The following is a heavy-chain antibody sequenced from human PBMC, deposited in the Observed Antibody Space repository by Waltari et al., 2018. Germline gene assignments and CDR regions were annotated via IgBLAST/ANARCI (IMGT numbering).Heavy chain of an antibody. CDR3: ARDVTYSSSSFDY. Sequence: QVQLVESGGGVVQPGRSLRLSCAASGFTFSSYGMHWVRQAPGKGLEWVAVILYDGSNKYYADSVKGRFTISRDNSKNTLYLQMNSLRAEDTAVYYCARDVTYSSSSFDYWGQGTLVTVSS. CDR2: ILYDGSNK. CDR1: GFTFSSYG. J-gene: IGHJ4*02. V-gene: IGHV3-33*01. D-gene: IGHD6-6*01.